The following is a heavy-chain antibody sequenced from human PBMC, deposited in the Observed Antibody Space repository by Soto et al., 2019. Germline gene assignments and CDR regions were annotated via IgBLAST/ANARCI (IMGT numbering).Heavy chain of an antibody. Sequence: QVQLVQSGAEVKKPGASVKVSCKASGYTFTSYGISWVRQAPGHGLEWMGWISAYNGKTNYAQKLQGRVTMTTDTSTSKADMALVSMRSDDTALYYCARDRPSSGSDLGGSNYWGQGTLVTVSS. CDR1: GYTFTSYG. CDR2: ISAYNGKT. CDR3: ARDRPSSGSDLGGSNY. D-gene: IGHD3-10*01. J-gene: IGHJ4*02. V-gene: IGHV1-18*04.